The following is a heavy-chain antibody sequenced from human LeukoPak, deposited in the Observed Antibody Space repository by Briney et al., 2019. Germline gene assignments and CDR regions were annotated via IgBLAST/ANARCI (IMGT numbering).Heavy chain of an antibody. CDR1: GFTFSSYW. CDR3: ARGGGLDV. D-gene: IGHD3-16*01. CDR2: INHNGNVN. J-gene: IGHJ6*02. Sequence: GGSLKLSCAASGFTFSSYWMNWARQAPGKGLEWVASINHNGNVNYYVDSVKGRFTISRDNAKNSLYLRMSNLRAEDTAVYFCARGGGLDVWGQGATVTDSS. V-gene: IGHV3-7*03.